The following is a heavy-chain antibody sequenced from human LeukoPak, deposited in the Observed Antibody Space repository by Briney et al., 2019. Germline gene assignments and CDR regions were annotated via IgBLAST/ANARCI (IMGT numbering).Heavy chain of an antibody. D-gene: IGHD5-18*01. CDR2: IFHSGIA. Sequence: KPSETLSLTCAVSGGSISSNDWWSWVRQPPGKGLEWIAEIFHSGIANYSPSLKSRVTISVDKSKNQISLKLSSVTAADTAVYYCARVHIPLWLRGFDPWGQGTLVTVSS. J-gene: IGHJ5*02. CDR3: ARVHIPLWLRGFDP. V-gene: IGHV4-4*02. CDR1: GGSISSNDW.